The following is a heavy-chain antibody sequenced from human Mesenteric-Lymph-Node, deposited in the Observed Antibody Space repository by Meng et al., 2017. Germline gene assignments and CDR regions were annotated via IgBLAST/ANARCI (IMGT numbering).Heavy chain of an antibody. CDR3: ATGVADFEY. J-gene: IGHJ4*02. CDR1: GYTFTSYD. D-gene: IGHD6-19*01. V-gene: IGHV1-8*01. CDR2: MNPNRGTT. Sequence: QVRLVQSGAEVRKPGASGKVSCKASGYTFTSYDINWVRQGTRQGLEWMGWMNPNRGTTGYAQKFQGRVTMTRNISKSTAYMDLSSLRSEDTAVYYCATGVADFEYWGQGTLVTVSS.